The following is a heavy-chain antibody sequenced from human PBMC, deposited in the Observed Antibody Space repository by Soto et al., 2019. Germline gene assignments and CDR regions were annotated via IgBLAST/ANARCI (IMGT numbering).Heavy chain of an antibody. CDR1: GFTLRGYA. V-gene: IGHV3-30-3*01. J-gene: IGHJ6*02. CDR3: AREGDGRPARDYYYGMDV. Sequence: QVQLVESGGGVVQPGRSLGLSCAASGFTLRGYAMHWVRRAPGKGLEWVALISYDGTKIYYADSVKGRFTISRDNSKNTLNLQMNSLRGEDTAVYYCAREGDGRPARDYYYGMDVWGQGTTVTVSS. CDR2: ISYDGTKI. D-gene: IGHD1-26*01.